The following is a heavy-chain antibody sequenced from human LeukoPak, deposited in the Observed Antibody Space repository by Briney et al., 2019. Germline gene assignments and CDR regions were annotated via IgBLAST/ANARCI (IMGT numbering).Heavy chain of an antibody. CDR2: MNHSGST. V-gene: IGHV4-34*01. Sequence: PSETLSLTCDVYGGSFSGYYWSWIRQPPGKGLEWIGEMNHSGSTNYNPSLKSRVTISVDTSKNQFSLKLSSVTAADTAVYYCARGRKPDPWGQGTLVTVSS. CDR3: ARGRKPDP. J-gene: IGHJ5*02. CDR1: GGSFSGYY.